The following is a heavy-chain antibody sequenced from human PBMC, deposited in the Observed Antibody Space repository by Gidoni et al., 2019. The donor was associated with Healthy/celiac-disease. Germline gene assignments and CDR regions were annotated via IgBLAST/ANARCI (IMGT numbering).Heavy chain of an antibody. D-gene: IGHD2-2*01. V-gene: IGHV4-61*02. CDR2: IYTSGST. CDR3: ARGVRQLLLFFYYGMDV. J-gene: IGHJ6*02. Sequence: QVQLQESGPGLVKPSQTLSLTCTVSGGSISSGSYYWSWIRQPAGKGLEWIGRIYTSGSTNYNPSLKSRVTISVDTSKNQFSLKLSSVTAADTAVYYCARGVRQLLLFFYYGMDVWGQGTTVTVSS. CDR1: GGSISSGSYY.